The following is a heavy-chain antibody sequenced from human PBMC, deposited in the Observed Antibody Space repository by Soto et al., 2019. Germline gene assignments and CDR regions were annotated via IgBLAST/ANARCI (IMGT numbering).Heavy chain of an antibody. CDR3: ARGEGGYCSSSTCPPFDY. D-gene: IGHD2-2*01. J-gene: IGHJ4*02. V-gene: IGHV3-11*01. Sequence: QVQLVESGGGLAKPGGSLRLSCAASGFTFRAYYMSWIRQAPGKGLEWVSYISSGGTNIYYAGSVKGRFTISRDNAKNSLYLPMNSLRVEDTAVYYCARGEGGYCSSSTCPPFDYWGQGTLVTVSP. CDR1: GFTFRAYY. CDR2: ISSGGTNI.